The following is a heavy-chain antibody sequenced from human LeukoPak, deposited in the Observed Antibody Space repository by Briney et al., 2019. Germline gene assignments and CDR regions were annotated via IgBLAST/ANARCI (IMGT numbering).Heavy chain of an antibody. V-gene: IGHV3-23*01. Sequence: GGSLRLSCAASGFTFSRYAMSWVRQAPGKGLEWVSTISGSGDSTYYADSVKGRFTISRDNSKNTLYLQMNSLRAEDTALYYCARLGAASDAVDYWGQGTLVTVSS. CDR3: ARLGAASDAVDY. J-gene: IGHJ4*02. CDR1: GFTFSRYA. D-gene: IGHD3-16*01. CDR2: ISGSGDST.